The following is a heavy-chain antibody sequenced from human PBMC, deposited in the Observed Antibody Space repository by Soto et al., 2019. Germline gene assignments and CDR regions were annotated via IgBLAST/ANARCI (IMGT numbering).Heavy chain of an antibody. Sequence: GVLILSFAASGLTFSSYAMSWVRQAPGKGLEWVSAISGIGGSTYYADSVKGRFTISRDNSKNTLYLQMNSLRAEDTAVYYCAKEVVVSLDYWGQGTLVTVSS. V-gene: IGHV3-23*01. J-gene: IGHJ4*02. D-gene: IGHD3-22*01. CDR1: GLTFSSYA. CDR2: ISGIGGST. CDR3: AKEVVVSLDY.